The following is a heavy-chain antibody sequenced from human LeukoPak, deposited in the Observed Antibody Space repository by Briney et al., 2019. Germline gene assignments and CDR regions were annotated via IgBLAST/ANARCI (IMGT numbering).Heavy chain of an antibody. Sequence: ASVKVSCKASGYTFTSYDISWVRQAPGQGLEWMGWISAYNGNTNYAQKLQGRVTITRDTSASTAYMELSSLRSEDTAVYYCASGSSSPKDWGQGTLVTVSS. CDR3: ASGSSSPKD. J-gene: IGHJ4*02. CDR2: ISAYNGNT. D-gene: IGHD6-13*01. CDR1: GYTFTSYD. V-gene: IGHV1-18*04.